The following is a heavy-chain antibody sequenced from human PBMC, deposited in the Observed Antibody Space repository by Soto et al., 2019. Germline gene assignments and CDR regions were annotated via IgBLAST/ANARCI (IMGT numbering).Heavy chain of an antibody. V-gene: IGHV1-18*04. J-gene: IGHJ4*02. CDR3: ASGGSYFDF. CDR1: WDTFTSCG. Sequence: GASVKASCTASWDTFTSCGISWVRQAPGQGLEWMGLIIAYNGNTNYAQKLQGRVTMTTDTSTNTAYMELRSLRSDDTDVYYCASGGSYFDFWGQGTLVTVSS. CDR2: IIAYNGNT. D-gene: IGHD3-16*01.